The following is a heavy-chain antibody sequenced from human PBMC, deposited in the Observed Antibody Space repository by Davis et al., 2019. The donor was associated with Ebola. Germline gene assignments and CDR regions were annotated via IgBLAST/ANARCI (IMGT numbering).Heavy chain of an antibody. Sequence: AASVKVSCKASGYTFTSYAMHWVRQAPGQRLECMGWINAGNGNTKYSQKFQGRVTITRDTSASTAYMELRSLRSDDTAVYYCARDSSGWFNWFDPWGQGTLVTVSS. CDR2: INAGNGNT. J-gene: IGHJ5*02. V-gene: IGHV1-3*01. CDR3: ARDSSGWFNWFDP. CDR1: GYTFTSYA. D-gene: IGHD6-19*01.